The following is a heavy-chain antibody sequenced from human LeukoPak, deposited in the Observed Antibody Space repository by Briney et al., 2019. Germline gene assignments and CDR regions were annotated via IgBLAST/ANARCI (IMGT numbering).Heavy chain of an antibody. CDR1: GFTFSSYA. CDR3: ARDGIAAARGFDY. D-gene: IGHD6-13*01. CDR2: ISYDGSNK. Sequence: GGSLRLSCAASGFTFSSYAMHWVRQAPGKGLEWVAVISYDGSNKYYADSVKGRFTISRDNSKNTLYLQMNSLRAEDTAVYYCARDGIAAARGFDYWGQGTLVTVSS. J-gene: IGHJ4*02. V-gene: IGHV3-30-3*01.